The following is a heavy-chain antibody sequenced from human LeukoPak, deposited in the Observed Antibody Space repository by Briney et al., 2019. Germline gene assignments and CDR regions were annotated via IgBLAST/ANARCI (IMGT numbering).Heavy chain of an antibody. CDR1: GYTFTSYY. Sequence: GASVKVSCKASGYTFTSYYMHWVRQAPGQGLEWMGITNPSGGSTSYAQKFQGRVTMTRDTSTSTVYMELSSLRSEDTAVYYCARSGAPAAAFDYWGQGTLVTVSS. CDR2: TNPSGGST. CDR3: ARSGAPAAAFDY. V-gene: IGHV1-46*01. J-gene: IGHJ4*02. D-gene: IGHD6-13*01.